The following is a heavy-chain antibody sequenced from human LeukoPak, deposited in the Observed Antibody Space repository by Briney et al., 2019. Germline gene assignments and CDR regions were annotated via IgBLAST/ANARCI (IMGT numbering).Heavy chain of an antibody. D-gene: IGHD3-10*01. J-gene: IGHJ4*02. CDR3: ARHVGNSGSGSYLTYFDY. CDR1: GGSINSYC. V-gene: IGHV4-4*07. CDR2: FYTSGST. Sequence: PSETLSLTCTVSGGSINSYCWSWIRQPAGKGLEWIGRFYTSGSTNYNPSLKSRVTISVDTSKNQFSLKLSSVTAADTAVYYCARHVGNSGSGSYLTYFDYWGQGTLVTVSS.